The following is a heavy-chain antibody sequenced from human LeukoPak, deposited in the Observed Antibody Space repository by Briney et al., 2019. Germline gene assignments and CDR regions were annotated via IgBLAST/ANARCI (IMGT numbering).Heavy chain of an antibody. D-gene: IGHD2-15*01. J-gene: IGHJ4*02. CDR1: GYTFTSYG. CDR2: ISAYNGNT. Sequence: GASVKVSCKASGYTFTSYGISWVRQAPGQGLEWMGWISAYNGNTNYAQKLQGRVTMTTDTSTSTAYMELRSLRSDDTAVYYCARDSRILGYCSGGSCYSDYWGQGTLVTVSS. V-gene: IGHV1-18*01. CDR3: ARDSRILGYCSGGSCYSDY.